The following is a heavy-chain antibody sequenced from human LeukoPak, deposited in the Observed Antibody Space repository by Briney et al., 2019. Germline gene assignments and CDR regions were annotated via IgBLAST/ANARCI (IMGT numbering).Heavy chain of an antibody. CDR3: APQQLPYYYGMDV. V-gene: IGHV3-33*01. D-gene: IGHD6-13*01. CDR1: GFTFSSYG. CDR2: IWYDGSNK. J-gene: IGHJ6*02. Sequence: GGSLRLSCAASGFTFSSYGMHWVCQAPGKGLEWVAVIWYDGSNKYYADSVKGRFTISRDNSKNTLYLQMNSLRAEDTAVYYCAPQQLPYYYGMDVWGQGTTVTVSS.